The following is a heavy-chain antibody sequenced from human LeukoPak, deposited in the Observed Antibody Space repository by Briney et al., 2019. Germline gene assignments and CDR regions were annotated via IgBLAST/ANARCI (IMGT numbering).Heavy chain of an antibody. V-gene: IGHV3-21*01. D-gene: IGHD6-19*01. Sequence: PGRSLRLSCAASGFTFSSYSMNWVRQAPGKGLEWVSSISSSSSYIYYADSVKGRFTISRDNAKNSLYLQMNSLRAEDTAVYYCARTGYSSGSIDYWGQGTLVTVSS. CDR2: ISSSSSYI. CDR3: ARTGYSSGSIDY. CDR1: GFTFSSYS. J-gene: IGHJ4*02.